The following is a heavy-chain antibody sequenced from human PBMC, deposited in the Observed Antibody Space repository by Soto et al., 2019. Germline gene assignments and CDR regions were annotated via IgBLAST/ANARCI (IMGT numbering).Heavy chain of an antibody. CDR1: GYTFTGHY. Sequence: ASVKVSCKASGYTFTGHYIHWVRQAAEQGPEWMGGIGPESGATRYAQKFQGRVTMTSDTYITTVYMKLNNLSPDDTAVYYCGRGRSGQIGVFYWGQGTPVTVSS. J-gene: IGHJ4*02. CDR2: IGPESGAT. D-gene: IGHD1-26*01. V-gene: IGHV1-2*02. CDR3: GRGRSGQIGVFY.